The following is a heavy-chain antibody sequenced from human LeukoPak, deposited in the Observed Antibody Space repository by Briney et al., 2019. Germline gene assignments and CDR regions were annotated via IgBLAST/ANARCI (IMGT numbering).Heavy chain of an antibody. CDR3: ASTYYDFWSGYYYFDY. V-gene: IGHV4-39*01. Sequence: SETLSLTCTVSGGSISSSSYYWGWIRQPPGKGLEWIGSIYYSGSTYYNPSLKSRVTISVDTSKNQFSLKLSSVTAADTAVYYCASTYYDFWSGYYYFDYWGQGTPVTVSS. CDR1: GGSISSSSYY. J-gene: IGHJ4*02. D-gene: IGHD3-3*01. CDR2: IYYSGST.